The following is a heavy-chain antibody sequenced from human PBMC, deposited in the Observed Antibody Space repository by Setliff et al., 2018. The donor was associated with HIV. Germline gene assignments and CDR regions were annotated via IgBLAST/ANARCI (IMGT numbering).Heavy chain of an antibody. D-gene: IGHD2-15*01. CDR3: VREGHCVGVKCYSTDV. CDR1: GYTFTGYY. CDR2: FVPDHGET. Sequence: ASVKVSCKASGYTFTGYYIHWVRQAPGKGLEWVGGFVPDHGETIYAQRFRGRVTITADDSTSTVYMELSSLRSEDTAVYYCVREGHCVGVKCYSTDVWGQGTTVTVS. V-gene: IGHV1-24*01. J-gene: IGHJ6*02.